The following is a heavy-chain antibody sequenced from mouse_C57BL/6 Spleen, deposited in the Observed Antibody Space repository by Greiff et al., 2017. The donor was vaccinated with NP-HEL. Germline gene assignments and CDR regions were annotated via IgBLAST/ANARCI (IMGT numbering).Heavy chain of an antibody. CDR2: ISSGGDYI. J-gene: IGHJ1*03. CDR3: TRDQYYGSRDWYFDV. V-gene: IGHV5-9-1*02. D-gene: IGHD1-1*01. CDR1: GFTFSSYA. Sequence: EVMLVESGEGLVKPGGSLKLSCAASGFTFSSYAMSWVRQTPEKRLEWVAYISSGGDYIYYADTVKGRFTISRDNARNTLYLQMSSLKSEDTAMYYCTRDQYYGSRDWYFDVWGTGTTVTVSS.